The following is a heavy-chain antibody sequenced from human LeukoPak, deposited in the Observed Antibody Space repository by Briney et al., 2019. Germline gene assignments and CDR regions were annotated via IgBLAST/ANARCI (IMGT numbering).Heavy chain of an antibody. Sequence: SETLSLTCAVYGGSFSGYYGSWIRQPPGKGLEWIGEINHSGSTNYNPSLKSRVTISVDTSKNQFSLKLSSVTAADTAVYYCASSLAGYDFWSGYYHYWGQGTLVTVSS. J-gene: IGHJ4*02. CDR3: ASSLAGYDFWSGYYHY. CDR2: INHSGST. CDR1: GGSFSGYY. D-gene: IGHD3-3*01. V-gene: IGHV4-34*01.